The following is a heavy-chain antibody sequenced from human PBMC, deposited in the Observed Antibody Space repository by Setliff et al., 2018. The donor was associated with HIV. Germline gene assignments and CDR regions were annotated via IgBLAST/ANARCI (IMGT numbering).Heavy chain of an antibody. CDR1: GGSFSDTV. CDR2: IIHSGST. D-gene: IGHD6-13*01. V-gene: IGHV4-34*01. J-gene: IGHJ6*03. Sequence: PSETLSLTCAVYGGSFSDTVWTWIRQPPGKGLEWIGDIIHSGSTNYNPALKNRVAISVDASQKQFSLRLTSVNAADTSVYYCSRGLRSSSWYGDKYFYYMDVWGKGTTVTVSS. CDR3: SRGLRSSSWYGDKYFYYMDV.